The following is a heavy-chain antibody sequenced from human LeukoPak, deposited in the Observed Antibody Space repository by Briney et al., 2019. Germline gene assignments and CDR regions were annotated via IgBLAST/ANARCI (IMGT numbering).Heavy chain of an antibody. CDR3: ARLRVGDTTDYYYYYGMDV. J-gene: IGHJ6*02. Sequence: SETLSLTCAVSGGSISSGGYSWSWIRQPPGKGLEWIGYIYHSGSTYYNPSLKSRVTISVDRSKNQFSLKLSSVTDADTAVYYCARLRVGDTTDYYYYYGMDVWGQGTTVTVSS. CDR1: GGSISSGGYS. D-gene: IGHD1-26*01. CDR2: IYHSGST. V-gene: IGHV4-30-2*01.